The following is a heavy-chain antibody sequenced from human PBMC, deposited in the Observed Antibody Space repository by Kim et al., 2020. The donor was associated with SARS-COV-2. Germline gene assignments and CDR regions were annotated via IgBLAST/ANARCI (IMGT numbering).Heavy chain of an antibody. Sequence: GGSLRLSCAASGFTFSSYGMHWVRQAPGKGLEWVAVIWYDGSNKYYADSVKGRFTISRDNSKNTLYLQMNSLRAEDTAVYYCARDAFYDILTGYYPMDGHFDYWGQGTLVTVSS. D-gene: IGHD3-9*01. CDR1: GFTFSSYG. V-gene: IGHV3-33*01. CDR2: IWYDGSNK. J-gene: IGHJ4*02. CDR3: ARDAFYDILTGYYPMDGHFDY.